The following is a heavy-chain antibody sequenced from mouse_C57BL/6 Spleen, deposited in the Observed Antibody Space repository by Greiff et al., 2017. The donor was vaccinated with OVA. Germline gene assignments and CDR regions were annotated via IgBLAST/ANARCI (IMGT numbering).Heavy chain of an antibody. CDR2: IYPGDGDT. J-gene: IGHJ3*01. D-gene: IGHD3-2*02. V-gene: IGHV1-82*01. Sequence: QVQLQQSGPELVKPGASVKISCKASGYAFSSSWMNWVKQRPGKGLEWIGRIYPGDGDTNYNGKFKGKATLTADKSSSTAYMQLSSLTSEDSAVYSWAREKDSSGYWFAYWGQGTLVTVSA. CDR3: AREKDSSGYWFAY. CDR1: GYAFSSSW.